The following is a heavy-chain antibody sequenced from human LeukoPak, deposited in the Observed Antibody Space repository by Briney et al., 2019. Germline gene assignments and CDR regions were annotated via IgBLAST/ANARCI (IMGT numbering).Heavy chain of an antibody. V-gene: IGHV1-69*04. J-gene: IGHJ6*02. CDR2: IIPVLGIT. CDR1: GGTFSSYA. Sequence: SVTVSCKASGGTFSSYAISWVRQAPGQGLEWMGRIIPVLGITNYAQKFQGRVTITADKSTSTADMELSSLRSEDTAVYYCARGGGRWLQLSVADYYGMDVWGRGTTVTVSS. D-gene: IGHD5-24*01. CDR3: ARGGGRWLQLSVADYYGMDV.